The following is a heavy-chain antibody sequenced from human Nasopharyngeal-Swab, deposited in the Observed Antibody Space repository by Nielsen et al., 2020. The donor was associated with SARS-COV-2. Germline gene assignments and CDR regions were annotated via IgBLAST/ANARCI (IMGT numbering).Heavy chain of an antibody. V-gene: IGHV3-48*03. J-gene: IGHJ4*02. CDR2: ISGSGSTI. D-gene: IGHD3-22*01. CDR1: GFTFSSYE. CDR3: ARGDDSSGFSITLDY. Sequence: GGSLRLSCAASGFTFSSYEMNWVRQAPGKGLGWVAYISGSGSTIYYADSVKGRFTISRDNAKNSLYLQMNSLRAEVTAVYYCARGDDSSGFSITLDYWGQGTLVTVSS.